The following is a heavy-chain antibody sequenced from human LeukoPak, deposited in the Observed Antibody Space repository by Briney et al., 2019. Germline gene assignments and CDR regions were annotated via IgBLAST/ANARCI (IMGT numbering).Heavy chain of an antibody. Sequence: GGSLRLSCAASGFTFSSYAMHWVRQAPGKGLEWVAVISYDGSNKYYADSVKGRFTISRDNSKNTLYLQMNSLRAEDTAVYYCGRLMGGYDSYFYGMDVWGQGTTVTVSS. CDR2: ISYDGSNK. J-gene: IGHJ6*02. V-gene: IGHV3-30-3*01. D-gene: IGHD5-12*01. CDR3: GRLMGGYDSYFYGMDV. CDR1: GFTFSSYA.